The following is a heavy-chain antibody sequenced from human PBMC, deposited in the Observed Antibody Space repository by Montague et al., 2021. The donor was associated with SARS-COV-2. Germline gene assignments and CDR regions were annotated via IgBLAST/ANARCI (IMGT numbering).Heavy chain of an antibody. V-gene: IGHV4-59*01. Sequence: SETPSLTCTVSGGSINGYYWTWVRQPPGKGLQWIAHIYYNGRTSXIPSLKSRLSVSLDKAKYQFSLELTSVTAADTARYFCARGTEVGAFDYWGQGALVSVSS. CDR2: IYYNGRT. CDR3: ARGTEVGAFDY. J-gene: IGHJ4*02. D-gene: IGHD1-26*01. CDR1: GGSINGYY.